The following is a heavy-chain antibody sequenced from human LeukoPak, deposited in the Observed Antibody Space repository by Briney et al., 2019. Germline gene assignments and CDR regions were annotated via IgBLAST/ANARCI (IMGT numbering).Heavy chain of an antibody. D-gene: IGHD3-10*01. V-gene: IGHV4-34*01. CDR2: INHSGST. Sequence: GSLRLSCAASGFTFSDYYMSWIRQSPGKGLEWIGEINHSGSTNYNPSLKSRVTISVDPPKNQFSLKLTSVIAADTALYYCARAGWFGELYGPLDFWGQGTLVTVSS. CDR1: GFTFSDYY. CDR3: ARAGWFGELYGPLDF. J-gene: IGHJ4*02.